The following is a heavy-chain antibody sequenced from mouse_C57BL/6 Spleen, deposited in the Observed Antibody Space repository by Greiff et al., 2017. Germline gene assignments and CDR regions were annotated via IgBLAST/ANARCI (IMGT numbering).Heavy chain of an antibody. J-gene: IGHJ2*01. Sequence: QVQLQQPGAELVKPGASVKMSCKASGYTFTSYWITWVKQRPGQGLEWIGDIYPGSGSTNYNEKFKSKATLTVDTSSSTAYMQLSSLASEDSAVYCCARGWAYYFDCWGQATTLTVSS. CDR1: GYTFTSYW. CDR3: ARGWAYYFDC. CDR2: IYPGSGST. D-gene: IGHD2-3*01. V-gene: IGHV1-55*01.